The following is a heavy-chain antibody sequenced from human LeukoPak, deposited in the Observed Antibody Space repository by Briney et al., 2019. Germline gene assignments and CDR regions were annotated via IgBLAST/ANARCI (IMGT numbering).Heavy chain of an antibody. CDR1: GFTFSSYG. J-gene: IGHJ4*02. V-gene: IGHV3-23*01. D-gene: IGHD1-26*01. Sequence: GGSLRLSCAASGFTFSSYGMSWVRQAPGKGLEWVSAISGSGGSTYYADSVKGRFTISRDNAKNSLYLQMNSLRVEDTAVYYCARDRYSGSYPLDYWGQGTLVTVSS. CDR2: ISGSGGST. CDR3: ARDRYSGSYPLDY.